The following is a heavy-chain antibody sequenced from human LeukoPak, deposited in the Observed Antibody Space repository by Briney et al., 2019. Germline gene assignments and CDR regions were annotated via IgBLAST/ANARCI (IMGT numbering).Heavy chain of an antibody. J-gene: IGHJ4*02. Sequence: GGSLRLSCAASGFTFSNAWMSWVRQAPGKGLEWVGRIKSKTDGGTTDYAAPVKGRFTISRDDSNNTLYLQMNSLKTEDTAVYYCTTGKSSTSPRFDYWGQGALVTVAS. CDR2: IKSKTDGGTT. CDR3: TTGKSSTSPRFDY. V-gene: IGHV3-15*01. D-gene: IGHD2-2*01. CDR1: GFTFSNAW.